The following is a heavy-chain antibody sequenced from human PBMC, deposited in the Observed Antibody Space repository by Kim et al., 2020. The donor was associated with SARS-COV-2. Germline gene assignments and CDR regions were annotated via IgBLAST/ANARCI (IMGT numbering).Heavy chain of an antibody. J-gene: IGHJ4*02. Sequence: SETLSLTCTVSGGSISSSSYYWGWIRQPPGKGLEWIGSIYYSGSTYYNPSLKSRVTISVDTSKNQFSLKLSSVTAADTAVYYCARQIYSSSNYGDFDYWGQGTLVTVSS. CDR1: GGSISSSSYY. V-gene: IGHV4-39*01. CDR2: IYYSGST. CDR3: ARQIYSSSNYGDFDY. D-gene: IGHD6-6*01.